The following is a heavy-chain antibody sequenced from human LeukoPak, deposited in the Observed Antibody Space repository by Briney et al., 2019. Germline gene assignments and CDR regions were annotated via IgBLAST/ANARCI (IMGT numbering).Heavy chain of an antibody. Sequence: SESLSLTCTVSGGSISSYYWSWIRQPPGKGLEWIGYIFYSGSTNYNPSLKSRVTISVDTSKNQFSLKLSSVTAADTAVYYCARLQSRGGYYDRPHWFDPWGQGTLVTVSS. CDR1: GGSISSYY. CDR2: IFYSGST. V-gene: IGHV4-59*08. J-gene: IGHJ5*02. D-gene: IGHD3-22*01. CDR3: ARLQSRGGYYDRPHWFDP.